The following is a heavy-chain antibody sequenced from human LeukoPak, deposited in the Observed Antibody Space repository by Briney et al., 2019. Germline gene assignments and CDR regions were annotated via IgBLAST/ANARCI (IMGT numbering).Heavy chain of an antibody. CDR1: GYTLTELS. V-gene: IGHV1-24*01. Sequence: ASVKVPCKVSGYTLTELSMHWVRQAPGKGLEWMGGFDPEDGETIYAQKFQGRVTMTEDTSTDTAYMELSSLRSEDTAVYYCATANYDSSGYYYKYFDYWGQGTLVTVSS. D-gene: IGHD3-22*01. CDR2: FDPEDGET. J-gene: IGHJ4*02. CDR3: ATANYDSSGYYYKYFDY.